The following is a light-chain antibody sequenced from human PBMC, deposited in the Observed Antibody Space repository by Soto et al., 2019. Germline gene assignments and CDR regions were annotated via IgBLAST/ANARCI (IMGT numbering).Light chain of an antibody. V-gene: IGLV1-47*01. CDR3: AVWDHSLSGYV. CDR1: TSNIGRNY. J-gene: IGLJ1*01. Sequence: QSLLAQSPAAAMTPGERVIISCSGSTSNIGRNYVCWYQQFPGTAPKLLIYGNSQRPSGVPDRFSGSKSDTTASLAISGLRSEDEAEYFCAVWDHSLSGYVFGSGTKVPVL. CDR2: GNS.